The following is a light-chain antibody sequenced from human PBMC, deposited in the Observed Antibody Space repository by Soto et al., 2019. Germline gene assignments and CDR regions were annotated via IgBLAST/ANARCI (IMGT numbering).Light chain of an antibody. Sequence: EMVMTQSPATLSVSPGERATLSCRASQSVGSNLAWYQQKPGQAPRLLIYAASTRATGIPARFSGSGSGTDFTLTISSLEPEDFAVYYCQQRSDWLPITFGQGTRLEIK. CDR2: AAS. CDR3: QQRSDWLPIT. J-gene: IGKJ5*01. CDR1: QSVGSN. V-gene: IGKV3-11*01.